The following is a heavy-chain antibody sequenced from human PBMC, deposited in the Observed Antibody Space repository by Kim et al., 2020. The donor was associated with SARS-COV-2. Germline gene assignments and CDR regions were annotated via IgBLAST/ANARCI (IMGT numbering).Heavy chain of an antibody. CDR1: GFTFSSYA. J-gene: IGHJ6*01. CDR2: ISYDGSNK. CDR3: ARGPYCSGGSCYYYYYG. V-gene: IGHV3-30*04. D-gene: IGHD2-15*01. Sequence: WGSLRLSCAASGFTFSSYAMHWVRQAPGKGLEWVAVISYDGSNKYYADSVKGRFTISRDNSKNTLYLQMNSLRAEDTAVYYCARGPYCSGGSCYYYYYG.